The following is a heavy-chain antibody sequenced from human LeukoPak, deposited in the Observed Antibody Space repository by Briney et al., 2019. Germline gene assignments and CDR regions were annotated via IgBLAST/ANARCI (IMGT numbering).Heavy chain of an antibody. D-gene: IGHD1-1*01. V-gene: IGHV3-30*02. CDR1: GLTFTTSS. Sequence: GGSLRLSCAASGLTFTTSSFHWVRQARGKELEWVAFIRHDGSDKYYADSVKGRFISSRDNSKNNVYLQMNSLRIEDSALYYCANDFNWATDYWGQGTLVTVYS. J-gene: IGHJ4*02. CDR3: ANDFNWATDY. CDR2: IRHDGSDK.